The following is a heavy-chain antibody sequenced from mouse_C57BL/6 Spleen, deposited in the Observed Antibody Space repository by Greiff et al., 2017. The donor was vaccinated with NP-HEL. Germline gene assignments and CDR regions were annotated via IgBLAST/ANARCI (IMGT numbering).Heavy chain of an antibody. CDR3: TRRYYGSRNYAMDY. J-gene: IGHJ4*01. Sequence: VQLQQSGAELVRPGASVTLSCKASGYTFTDYEMHWVKQTPVHGLEWIGAIDPETGGTAYNQKFKGKAILTADKSSSTAYMELRSLTSEDSAVYYCTRRYYGSRNYAMDYWGQGTSVTVSS. CDR1: GYTFTDYE. D-gene: IGHD1-1*01. V-gene: IGHV1-15*01. CDR2: IDPETGGT.